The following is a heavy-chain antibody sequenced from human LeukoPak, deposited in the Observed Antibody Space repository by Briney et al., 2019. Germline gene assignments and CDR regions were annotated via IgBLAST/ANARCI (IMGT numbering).Heavy chain of an antibody. V-gene: IGHV3-53*04. Sequence: GGSLRLSCAASGFTVSSNYMSWVRQAPGKGLEWVSVIYSGGSTYYADSVKGRFTISRHNSKNTLYLQMNSLRAEDTAVYYCALLRYFDWSHGMDVWGQGTTVTVSS. CDR2: IYSGGST. J-gene: IGHJ6*02. CDR3: ALLRYFDWSHGMDV. D-gene: IGHD3-9*01. CDR1: GFTVSSNY.